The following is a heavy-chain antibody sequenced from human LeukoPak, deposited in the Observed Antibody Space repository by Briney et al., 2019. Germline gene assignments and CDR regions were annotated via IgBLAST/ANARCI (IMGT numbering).Heavy chain of an antibody. V-gene: IGHV1-18*01. J-gene: IGHJ3*02. Sequence: ASVKVSCKASGYTFTSYGISWVRQAPGQGLEWMGWISAYNGNTNYAQKLQGRVTMTTDTSTSTAYMELRSLGSDDTAVYYCARELKVGASAAFDIWGQGTMVTVSS. CDR1: GYTFTSYG. CDR2: ISAYNGNT. D-gene: IGHD1-26*01. CDR3: ARELKVGASAAFDI.